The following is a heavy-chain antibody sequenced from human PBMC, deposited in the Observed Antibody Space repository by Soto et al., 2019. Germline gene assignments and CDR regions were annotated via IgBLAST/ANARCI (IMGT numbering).Heavy chain of an antibody. CDR3: ARAVGIVVVPAAIISWFDP. Sequence: SETLSLTCTVSGGSISSGDYYWSWIRQPPGKGLEWIGYIYYSGSTYYNPSLKSRVTISVNTSKNQFSLKLSSVTAADTAVYYCARAVGIVVVPAAIISWFDPWGQGTLVT. V-gene: IGHV4-30-4*01. J-gene: IGHJ5*02. D-gene: IGHD2-2*02. CDR2: IYYSGST. CDR1: GGSISSGDYY.